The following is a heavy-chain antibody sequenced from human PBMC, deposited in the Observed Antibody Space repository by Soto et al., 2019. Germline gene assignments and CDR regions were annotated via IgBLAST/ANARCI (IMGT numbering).Heavy chain of an antibody. V-gene: IGHV3-23*01. Sequence: EVQLLESGGGLVQPGGSLRLSCADSGFTFSSYAMSWVRQAPGKGLEWVSAISGSGGSTYYADSVKGRFTISRDNSKNTLYLQMNSLRAEDTAEYYCAKGSQAYYYYGMDVWGQGTTVTVSS. CDR2: ISGSGGST. D-gene: IGHD2-15*01. J-gene: IGHJ6*02. CDR3: AKGSQAYYYYGMDV. CDR1: GFTFSSYA.